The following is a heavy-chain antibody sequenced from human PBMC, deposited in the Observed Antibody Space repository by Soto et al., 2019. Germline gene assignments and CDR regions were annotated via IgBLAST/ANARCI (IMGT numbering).Heavy chain of an antibody. CDR2: IYHSGST. V-gene: IGHV4-31*03. CDR1: NASITSSGYY. CDR3: ARMSGTYYVPDY. J-gene: IGHJ4*02. Sequence: QVQLQESGPRLVEASQTLSLTCTVSNASITSSGYYWSCVRQPPGKRLDWIGYIYHSGSTFYSPSLQSRLTMSVDTSKNQFSLTLRSVTAADTAVYHCARMSGTYYVPDYWGQGTLVTVSS. D-gene: IGHD1-26*01.